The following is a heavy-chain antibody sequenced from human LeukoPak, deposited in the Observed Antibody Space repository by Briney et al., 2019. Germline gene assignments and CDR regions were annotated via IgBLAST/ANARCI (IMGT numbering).Heavy chain of an antibody. CDR1: GFTFSSYV. D-gene: IGHD2-15*01. CDR2: ISGSGGST. CDR3: AKGLSGGSSRY. V-gene: IGHV3-23*01. J-gene: IGHJ4*02. Sequence: GGSLRLSCAASGFTFSSYVMSWVRQAPGKGLEWVSSISGSGGSTYYADSVKGRSTISRDNSKNTLYLQMDSLRAEDTAVYYCAKGLSGGSSRYWGQGTLVTVSS.